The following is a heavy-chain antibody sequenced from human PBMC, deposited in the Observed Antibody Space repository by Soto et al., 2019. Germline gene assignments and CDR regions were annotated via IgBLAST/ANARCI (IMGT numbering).Heavy chain of an antibody. Sequence: QVQLQESGPGLVKPSETLSLTCTVSGGSVSSGSYYWSWIRQPPGKGLEWIWYIYYGGSTNYRPPLRSRGTISLDTSKNQFSLKLSSVTAADTAVYYCGSCRSGWYDVSYWGQGTRVTVSS. CDR2: IYYGGST. V-gene: IGHV4-61*01. CDR3: GSCRSGWYDVSY. D-gene: IGHD6-19*01. J-gene: IGHJ4*02. CDR1: GGSVSSGSYY.